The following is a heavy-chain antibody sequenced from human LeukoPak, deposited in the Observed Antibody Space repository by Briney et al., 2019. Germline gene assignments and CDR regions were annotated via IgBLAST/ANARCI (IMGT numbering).Heavy chain of an antibody. J-gene: IGHJ4*02. V-gene: IGHV4-34*01. Sequence: SETLSLTCAVYGGSFSDYYWSWIRQPPGKGLEWIGEINHSGSTNYNPSLKSRVTISVDTSKNQFSLKLSSGTAADTAVYYCAGSIAARLDYWGQGTLVTVSS. CDR2: INHSGST. D-gene: IGHD6-6*01. CDR3: AGSIAARLDY. CDR1: GGSFSDYY.